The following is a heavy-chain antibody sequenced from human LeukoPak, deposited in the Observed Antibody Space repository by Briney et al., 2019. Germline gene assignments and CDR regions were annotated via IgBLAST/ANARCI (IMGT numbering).Heavy chain of an antibody. J-gene: IGHJ5*02. D-gene: IGHD1-1*01. Sequence: PGGSLRLSCTASGFTFGDYAMSWVRQAPGKGLEWVSAISGSGGSTYYADSVKGRFTISRDNSKNTLYLQMNSLRAEDTAVYYCAKKGERTTGKLTWFDPWGQGTLVTVSS. V-gene: IGHV3-23*01. CDR1: GFTFGDYA. CDR3: AKKGERTTGKLTWFDP. CDR2: ISGSGGST.